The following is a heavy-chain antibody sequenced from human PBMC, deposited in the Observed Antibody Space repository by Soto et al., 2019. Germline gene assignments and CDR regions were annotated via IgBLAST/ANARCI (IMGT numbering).Heavy chain of an antibody. J-gene: IGHJ6*02. Sequence: ASVKVSCKASGYPFTTYVITWVRQAPGQGLEWLGWISAYTDNTNYAQNLQGRVTMTTDTSTSTAYMELRSLRSDDTAVYYCARENWNYDYYYGMDIWG. CDR2: ISAYTDNT. CDR1: GYPFTTYV. D-gene: IGHD1-1*01. CDR3: ARENWNYDYYYGMDI. V-gene: IGHV1-18*04.